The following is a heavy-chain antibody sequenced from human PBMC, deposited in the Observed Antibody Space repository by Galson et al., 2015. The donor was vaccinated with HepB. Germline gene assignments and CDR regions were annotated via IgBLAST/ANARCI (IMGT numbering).Heavy chain of an antibody. V-gene: IGHV3-7*03. Sequence: SLRLSCAASGFTFSRYWMSWVRQAPGKGLEWVANIRQDGSEKYSVDSVKGRFTISRDNAKNSLYLQMNSLRAEDTAMYYCAKYFSDSFYNYGLDVWGQGTTVTVPS. CDR1: GFTFSRYW. CDR2: IRQDGSEK. D-gene: IGHD2/OR15-2a*01. J-gene: IGHJ6*02. CDR3: AKYFSDSFYNYGLDV.